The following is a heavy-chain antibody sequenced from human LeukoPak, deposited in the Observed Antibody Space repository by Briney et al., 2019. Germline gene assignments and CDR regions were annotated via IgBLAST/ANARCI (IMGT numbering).Heavy chain of an antibody. V-gene: IGHV3-23*01. CDR1: GFTFDNYA. Sequence: PGGSLRLSCAASGFTFDNYAMSWVRQAPGKELEWVSAISGTGGRTYYADSVKGRYTISRDNSKNTLYLQMNSLRAEDTAVYYCAKDQGICTTTNCYNYYFDFWGQGTLVTVSS. CDR2: ISGTGGRT. J-gene: IGHJ4*02. CDR3: AKDQGICTTTNCYNYYFDF. D-gene: IGHD2-2*02.